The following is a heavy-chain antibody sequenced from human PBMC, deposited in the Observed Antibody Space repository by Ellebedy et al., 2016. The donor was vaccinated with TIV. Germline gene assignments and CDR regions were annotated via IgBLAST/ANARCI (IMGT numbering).Heavy chain of an antibody. Sequence: MPSETLSLTCAVYGGSFSGYYWSWIRQPPGKGLEWIGEINHSGSTNYNPSLKSRVTISVDTSKNQFSLKLSSVTAADTDVYYCATRAYGDYGAGYYFDYWGQGTLVTVSS. J-gene: IGHJ4*02. CDR1: GGSFSGYY. CDR2: INHSGST. CDR3: ATRAYGDYGAGYYFDY. V-gene: IGHV4-34*01. D-gene: IGHD4-17*01.